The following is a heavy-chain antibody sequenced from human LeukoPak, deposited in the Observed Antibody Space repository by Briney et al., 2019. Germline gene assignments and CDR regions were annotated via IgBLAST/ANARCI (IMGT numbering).Heavy chain of an antibody. CDR2: ISGSGGST. D-gene: IGHD3-22*01. CDR3: AKYQIGDNVRSGFDI. Sequence: GGSLRLSCAASGFTFSSYGMSWVRQAPGKGLEWVSAISGSGGSTNYANSVKGRFTISRDNSKNTLDLQMNSLRAKDTAVYYCAKYQIGDNVRSGFDIWGRGTTVTVSS. CDR1: GFTFSSYG. J-gene: IGHJ3*02. V-gene: IGHV3-23*01.